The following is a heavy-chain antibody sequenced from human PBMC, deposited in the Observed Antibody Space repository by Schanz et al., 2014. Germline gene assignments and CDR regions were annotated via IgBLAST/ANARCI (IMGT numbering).Heavy chain of an antibody. J-gene: IGHJ3*01. CDR1: GFTVNTNY. V-gene: IGHV3-53*01. D-gene: IGHD5-12*01. Sequence: EVQLVESGGGLIQPVGSLRLSCAVSGFTVNTNYMRWVRQAPGKGLEWISSMYINSGSTQYADSVKGRFIISRDSSKNTLFLQMNSLRAEDTAVYFCARDGGRDGYNLAFDVWGQGTLVTVSS. CDR3: ARDGGRDGYNLAFDV. CDR2: MYINSGST.